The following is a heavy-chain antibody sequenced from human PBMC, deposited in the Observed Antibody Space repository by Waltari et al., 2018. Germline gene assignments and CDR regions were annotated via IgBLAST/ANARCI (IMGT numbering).Heavy chain of an antibody. Sequence: QVQLQESGPGLMKPSETLSLTCTVSGCSIKGRSYYWDWLRRSPGKGLEWIGNIYYNGSTYYNPSLKSRVTISVDTSKNQFSLKLSSVTAADTAVYYCARRPRVAVAGHYSYYYGMDVWGQGTPVTVSS. J-gene: IGHJ6*02. CDR1: GCSIKGRSYY. V-gene: IGHV4-39*01. CDR3: ARRPRVAVAGHYSYYYGMDV. CDR2: IYYNGST. D-gene: IGHD6-19*01.